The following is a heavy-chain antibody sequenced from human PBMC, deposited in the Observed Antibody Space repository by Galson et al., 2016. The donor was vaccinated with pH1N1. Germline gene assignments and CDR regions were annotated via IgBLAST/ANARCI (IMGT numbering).Heavy chain of an antibody. Sequence: NNQYFADSVKGRFTISRDNSKNTVYLQMNRLRAEDTAVYYCVRDSEYSAYDSDYWGHGTLVTVSS. J-gene: IGHJ4*01. CDR2: NNQ. V-gene: IGHV3-30-3*01. D-gene: IGHD5-12*01. CDR3: VRDSEYSAYDSDY.